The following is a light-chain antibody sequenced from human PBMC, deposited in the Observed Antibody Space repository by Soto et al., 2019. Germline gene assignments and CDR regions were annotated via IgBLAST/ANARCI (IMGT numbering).Light chain of an antibody. CDR2: AAS. J-gene: IGKJ4*01. Sequence: AIRMTQSPSSFSASTGDRVTITCRASQGISSYLAWYQQKPGKAPKLLIYAASTLQSGVPSRFSGTGSATDFTLTISCLQSEDFETYYCQQYYSYPPTFGGGTKVDIX. CDR1: QGISSY. V-gene: IGKV1-8*01. CDR3: QQYYSYPPT.